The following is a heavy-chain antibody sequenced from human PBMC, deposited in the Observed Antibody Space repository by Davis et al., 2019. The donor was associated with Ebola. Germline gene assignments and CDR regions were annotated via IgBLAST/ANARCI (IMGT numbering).Heavy chain of an antibody. D-gene: IGHD2-15*01. J-gene: IGHJ6*02. V-gene: IGHV3-23*01. CDR2: ISGSGGST. CDR1: GSTFSSYA. CDR3: AKLMGGYYYYGMDV. Sequence: GESLKISCAASGSTFSSYAMSWVRQAPGKGLEWVSAISGSGGSTYYADSVKGRFTISRDNSKNTLYLQMNSLRAEDTAVYYCAKLMGGYYYYGMDVWGQGTTVTVSS.